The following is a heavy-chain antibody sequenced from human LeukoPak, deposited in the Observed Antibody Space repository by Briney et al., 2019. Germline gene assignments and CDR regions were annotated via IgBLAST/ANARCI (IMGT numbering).Heavy chain of an antibody. J-gene: IGHJ4*02. D-gene: IGHD3-16*02. V-gene: IGHV1-18*01. CDR1: GYTFTSYG. CDR3: ARDPIFYDYVWGSYRRRYYFDY. Sequence: GASVKVSCKASGYTFTSYGISWVRQAPGQGLEWMEWISAYNGNTNYAQKLQGRVTMTTDTSTSTAYMELRSLRSDDTAVYYCARDPIFYDYVWGSYRRRYYFDYWGQGTLVTVSS. CDR2: ISAYNGNT.